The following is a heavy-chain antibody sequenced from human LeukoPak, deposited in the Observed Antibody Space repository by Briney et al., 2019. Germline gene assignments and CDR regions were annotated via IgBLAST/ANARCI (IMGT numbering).Heavy chain of an antibody. CDR2: ISSSSSYI. J-gene: IGHJ4*02. CDR1: GFTFSSYS. D-gene: IGHD6-19*01. V-gene: IGHV3-21*01. CDR3: ARDGIAVAGFPFDY. Sequence: GGSLRLSCAASGFTFSSYSMIWVRQAPGKGLEWVSSISSSSSYIYYADSVKGRFTISRDNAKNSLYLQMNSLRAEDTAVYYCARDGIAVAGFPFDYWGQGTLVTVSS.